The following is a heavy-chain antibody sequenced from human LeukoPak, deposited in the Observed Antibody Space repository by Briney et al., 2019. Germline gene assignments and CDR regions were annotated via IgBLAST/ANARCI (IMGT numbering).Heavy chain of an antibody. CDR1: GFTFSSYG. CDR2: ISGGSSFI. CDR3: ARDLSYGSGDY. J-gene: IGHJ4*02. Sequence: GGTLRLSCAASGFTFSSYGMSWVRQAPGKGLEWVSFISGGSSFIYYADSVKGRFTISRDNAKNSLYLQMTSLRAEDTAVYYCARDLSYGSGDYWGQGILVTVSS. V-gene: IGHV3-21*01. D-gene: IGHD3-10*01.